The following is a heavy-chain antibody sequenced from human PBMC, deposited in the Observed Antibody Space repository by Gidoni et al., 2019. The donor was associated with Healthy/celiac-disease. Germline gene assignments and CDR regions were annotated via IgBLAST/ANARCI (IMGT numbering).Heavy chain of an antibody. V-gene: IGHV4-30-4*01. CDR1: GGSISSGDYS. J-gene: IGHJ4*02. Sequence: QVQLQESGPGLVKPSQTLSLSCTVSGGSISSGDYSWSWIRQPPGKGLEGIGYIYYSGNTYYNPSLKSRVTISVDKTKNQFSLKLSSVTAADTAVYYCARVLTLLRFVDYWGQGTLVTVSS. CDR2: IYYSGNT. CDR3: ARVLTLLRFVDY. D-gene: IGHD3-3*01.